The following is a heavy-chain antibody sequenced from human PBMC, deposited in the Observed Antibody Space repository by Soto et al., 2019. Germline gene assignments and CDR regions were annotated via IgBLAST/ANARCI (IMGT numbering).Heavy chain of an antibody. CDR1: GFTFSSYA. Sequence: PGGSLRLSCAASGFTFSSYAMSWVRQAPGKGLEWVSAISGSGGSTYYADSVKGRFTISRDNSKNTLYLQMNSLRAEDTAVYYCAKEAMRVTMVRGVISHFDYWGQGTLVTVSS. J-gene: IGHJ4*02. D-gene: IGHD3-10*01. CDR2: ISGSGGST. V-gene: IGHV3-23*01. CDR3: AKEAMRVTMVRGVISHFDY.